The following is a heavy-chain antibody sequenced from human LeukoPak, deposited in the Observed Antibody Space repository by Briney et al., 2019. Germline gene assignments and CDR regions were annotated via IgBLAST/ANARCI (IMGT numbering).Heavy chain of an antibody. Sequence: KPSETLSLTCTVSGGSISSYYWSWIRQPPGKGLEWIGYSYTSGSTNYNPSLKSRVAISVATSKNQFSLKLSSVTAADTAVYYCASSGAAGNWFDPWGQGTLVTVSS. CDR2: SYTSGST. D-gene: IGHD6-13*01. J-gene: IGHJ5*02. CDR1: GGSISSYY. CDR3: ASSGAAGNWFDP. V-gene: IGHV4-4*09.